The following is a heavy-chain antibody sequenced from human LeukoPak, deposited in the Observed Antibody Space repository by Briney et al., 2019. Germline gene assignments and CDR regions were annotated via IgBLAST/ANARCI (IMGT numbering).Heavy chain of an antibody. V-gene: IGHV1-69*13. CDR2: IIPIFGTA. Sequence: ASVKVSCKASGGTFSSYAISWVRQAPGQGLEWMGGIIPIFGTANYAQKFQGRVTITADESTSIAYMELSSLRSEDTAVYYCARLNPDYYGMDVWGQGTTVTVSS. CDR1: GGTFSSYA. J-gene: IGHJ6*02. CDR3: ARLNPDYYGMDV.